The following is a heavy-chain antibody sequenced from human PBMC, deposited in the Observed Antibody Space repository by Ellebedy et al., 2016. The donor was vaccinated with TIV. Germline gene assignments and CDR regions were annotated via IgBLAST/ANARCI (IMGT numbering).Heavy chain of an antibody. CDR3: ARVSNIAVAADL. D-gene: IGHD6-19*01. V-gene: IGHV1-46*01. CDR2: INPNGGST. J-gene: IGHJ4*02. CDR1: GYTFSTYY. Sequence: AASVKVSCKASGYTFSTYYMHWVRQAPGEGLEWVGLINPNGGSTLYTQKFQDRITLTRDSSTTTVYMELSSLTSEDTAVYYCARVSNIAVAADLWGQGTLVTVSS.